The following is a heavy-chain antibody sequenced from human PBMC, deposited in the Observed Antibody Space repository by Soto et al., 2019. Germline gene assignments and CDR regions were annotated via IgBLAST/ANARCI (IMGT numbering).Heavy chain of an antibody. CDR2: INHSGST. CDR3: ARGRVQRNL. Sequence: QVQLQQWGAGLLKPSETLSLTCAVYGGSFSGYYWSWIRQPPGKGLEWIGEINHSGSTNYNPSLQSQVTISVDTSKNQFSLKLSSVTAADTAVYYCARGRVQRNLWGRGTLVTVSS. J-gene: IGHJ2*01. CDR1: GGSFSGYY. V-gene: IGHV4-34*01. D-gene: IGHD1-1*01.